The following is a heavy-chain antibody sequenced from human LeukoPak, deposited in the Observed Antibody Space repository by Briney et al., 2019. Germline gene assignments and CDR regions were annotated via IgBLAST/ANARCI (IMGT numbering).Heavy chain of an antibody. Sequence: PGGSLRLSCAASGFTFSSYGMHWVRQAPGKGLEWVAFIRYDGSNKYYADSVKGRFTISRDNSKNTLYLQMNSLRAEDTAVCYCAKSGYDFGGWFDPWGQGTLVTVSS. V-gene: IGHV3-30*02. CDR3: AKSGYDFGGWFDP. CDR1: GFTFSSYG. J-gene: IGHJ5*02. D-gene: IGHD5-12*01. CDR2: IRYDGSNK.